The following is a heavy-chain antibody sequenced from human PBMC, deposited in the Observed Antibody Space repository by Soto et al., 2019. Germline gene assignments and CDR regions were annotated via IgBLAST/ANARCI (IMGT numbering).Heavy chain of an antibody. CDR3: ARGGGYYYYGMDV. D-gene: IGHD3-16*01. CDR1: GGSISSGGYY. J-gene: IGHJ6*02. Sequence: SETLSLTCTVSGGSISSGGYYWSWIRQHPGKGLEWIGHIYYSGSTYYNPSLKSRVTISVDTSKNQFSLKLSSVTAADTAVYYCARGGGYYYYGMDVWGQGTTVTVSS. V-gene: IGHV4-31*03. CDR2: IYYSGST.